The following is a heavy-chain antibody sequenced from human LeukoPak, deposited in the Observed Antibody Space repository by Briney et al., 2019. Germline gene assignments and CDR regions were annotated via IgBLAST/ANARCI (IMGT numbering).Heavy chain of an antibody. J-gene: IGHJ4*02. D-gene: IGHD5-18*01. CDR2: INLSGGST. V-gene: IGHV1-46*01. CDR3: ARDGLQENIQLGY. Sequence: ASVKVSCKASGYTFTSYHMHWVRQAPGQGLEWMGKINLSGGSTTYAQKFQGRVTITADESTSTAYMELSSLRSEDTAVYYCARDGLQENIQLGYWGQGTLVTVSS. CDR1: GYTFTSYH.